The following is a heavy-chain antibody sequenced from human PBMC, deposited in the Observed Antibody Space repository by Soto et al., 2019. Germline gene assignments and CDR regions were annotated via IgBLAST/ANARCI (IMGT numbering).Heavy chain of an antibody. CDR2: IIPIFGTA. V-gene: IGHV1-69*13. CDR1: GGTFSSYA. Sequence: SMKVSCKASGGTFSSYAISWVRQAPGQGLEWMGGIIPIFGTANYAQKFQVRVTITADESTSTAYMELSSLRSEDTAVYYCASPNYCDRSGLYYFDYWGRGNLVAVSS. D-gene: IGHD3-22*01. J-gene: IGHJ4*02. CDR3: ASPNYCDRSGLYYFDY.